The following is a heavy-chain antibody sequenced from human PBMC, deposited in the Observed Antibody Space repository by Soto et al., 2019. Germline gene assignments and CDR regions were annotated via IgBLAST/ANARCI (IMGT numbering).Heavy chain of an antibody. CDR3: AKKTAAADNDAFDI. CDR1: GFTFSSYG. V-gene: IGHV3-30*18. CDR2: ISYDGSNK. D-gene: IGHD6-13*01. Sequence: PGGSLRLSCAASGFTFSSYGMHWVRQAPGKGLEWVAVISYDGSNKYYADSVKGRFTISRDNSKNTLYLQMNSLRAEDTAVYYCAKKTAAADNDAFDIWGQGTMVTVSS. J-gene: IGHJ3*02.